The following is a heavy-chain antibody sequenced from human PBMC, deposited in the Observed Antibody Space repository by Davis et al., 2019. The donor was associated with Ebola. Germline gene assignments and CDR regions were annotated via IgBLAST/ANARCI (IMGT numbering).Heavy chain of an antibody. CDR3: ARGGLTDGYGMDV. CDR2: IYPGDSDT. V-gene: IGHV5-51*01. CDR1: GYSFTSYW. Sequence: KVSCKGSGYSFTSYWIGWVRQMPGKGLEWMGIIYPGDSDTRYSPSFQGQVTISADKSISTAYLQWSSLKASDTAMYYCARGGLTDGYGMDVWGQGTTVTVSS. D-gene: IGHD5-24*01. J-gene: IGHJ6*02.